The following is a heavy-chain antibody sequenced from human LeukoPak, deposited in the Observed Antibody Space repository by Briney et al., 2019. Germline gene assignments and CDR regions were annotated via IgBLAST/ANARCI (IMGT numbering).Heavy chain of an antibody. Sequence: GGSLRLSCAATGFAFSTYEMSWVRQAPGKGLEWIADITISGHTKNYADSVKGRFTISRDNARSSLYLQMNSLRVEDTGVFYCARGDPHADLWGQGTLVTVSS. V-gene: IGHV3-48*03. CDR3: ARGDPHADL. CDR2: ITISGHTK. CDR1: GFAFSTYE. J-gene: IGHJ5*02.